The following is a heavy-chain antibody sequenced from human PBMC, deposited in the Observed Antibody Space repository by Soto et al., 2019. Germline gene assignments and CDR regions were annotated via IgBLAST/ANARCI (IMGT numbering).Heavy chain of an antibody. V-gene: IGHV1-58*02. Sequence: SVKVSCKASGFTFTSSAMQWVRQARGQRLEWIGWIVVGSGNTNYAQKFQERVTITRDMSTSTAYMELSSLRSDDTAVYYCTRESYKYSNQLDYWGQGTLATAPS. D-gene: IGHD4-4*01. J-gene: IGHJ4*02. CDR2: IVVGSGNT. CDR3: TRESYKYSNQLDY. CDR1: GFTFTSSA.